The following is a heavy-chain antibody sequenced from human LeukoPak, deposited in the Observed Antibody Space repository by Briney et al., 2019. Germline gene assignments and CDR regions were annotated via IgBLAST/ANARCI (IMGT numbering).Heavy chain of an antibody. CDR2: ISSSSGYI. Sequence: GGSLRLSSAASGFIFSSYGMNWVRQAPGQGREWVSSISSSSGYIYYADSVKGRFTISRDNAKNSLYLQMNSLRAEDTAVYYCATQPYGSGSYSDSWGQGTLVTVSS. CDR1: GFIFSSYG. CDR3: ATQPYGSGSYSDS. V-gene: IGHV3-21*01. D-gene: IGHD3-10*01. J-gene: IGHJ5*01.